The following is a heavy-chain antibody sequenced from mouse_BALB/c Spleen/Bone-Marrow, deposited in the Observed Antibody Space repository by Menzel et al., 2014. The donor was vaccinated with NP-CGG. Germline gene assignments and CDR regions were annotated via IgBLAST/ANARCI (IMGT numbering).Heavy chain of an antibody. Sequence: VQLQQSGPELMKPGASVKISCKASGYSFTSYYMHWVKQSHGKSLEWIGYIDPFNGATSYNQKLKGKATLTVDKSSSTAYMHLSSLTSEDSAVYYCARNWDVDYWGQGTTLTVSS. CDR1: GYSFTSYY. D-gene: IGHD4-1*01. V-gene: IGHV1S135*01. CDR3: ARNWDVDY. J-gene: IGHJ2*01. CDR2: IDPFNGAT.